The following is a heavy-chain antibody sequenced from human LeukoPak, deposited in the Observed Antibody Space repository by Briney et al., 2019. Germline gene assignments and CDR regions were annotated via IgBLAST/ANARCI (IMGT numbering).Heavy chain of an antibody. CDR1: GGSISSSNW. Sequence: SETLSLTCAVSGGSISSSNWWSWVRQPPGKGLEWIGEIYHSGSTSYNPSLKSRVTISVDKSKNQFSLKLSSVTAADTAVYYCARLELDGYYFDYWGQGTLVTVSS. V-gene: IGHV4-4*02. D-gene: IGHD6-13*01. CDR3: ARLELDGYYFDY. J-gene: IGHJ4*02. CDR2: IYHSGST.